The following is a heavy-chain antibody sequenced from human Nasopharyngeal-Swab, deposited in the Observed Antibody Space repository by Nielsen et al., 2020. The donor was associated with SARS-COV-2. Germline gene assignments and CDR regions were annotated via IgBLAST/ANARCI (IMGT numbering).Heavy chain of an antibody. J-gene: IGHJ4*02. CDR2: ISYDGSNK. CDR1: GFTFSSYG. Sequence: GESPKISCAASGFTFSSYGMHWVRQAPGKGLEWVAVISYDGSNKYYADSVKGRFTISRDNSKNTLYLQMNSLRAEDTAVYYCAKAYGGYVPFDYWGEGTMVTVSS. CDR3: AKAYGGYVPFDY. D-gene: IGHD5-12*01. V-gene: IGHV3-30*18.